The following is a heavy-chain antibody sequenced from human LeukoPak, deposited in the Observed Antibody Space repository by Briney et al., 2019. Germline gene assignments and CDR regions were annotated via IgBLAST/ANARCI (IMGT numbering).Heavy chain of an antibody. CDR1: GGSISDYY. D-gene: IGHD6-19*01. CDR2: ISRRWGT. J-gene: IGHJ4*02. V-gene: IGHV4-59*01. Sequence: SETLSLTCTVSGGSISDYYWHWIRQPPGKGLEGIGYISRRWGTHYNPSLTSRVTISRDTSKHQFSLILTSLTAADTAVYFCARAAYSDGWSYGYFYYWGQGTLVTVSS. CDR3: ARAAYSDGWSYGYFYY.